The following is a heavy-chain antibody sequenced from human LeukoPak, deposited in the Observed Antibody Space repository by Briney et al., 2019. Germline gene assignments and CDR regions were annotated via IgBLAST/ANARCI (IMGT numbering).Heavy chain of an antibody. V-gene: IGHV3-30*04. CDR3: AREGGSMIVVVIGNYFDY. Sequence: GRSLRLSCAASGFTFSSYAMHWVRQAPGKGLEWVAVISYDGSKKYYADSVKGRFTISRDNSKNALYLQMNSLRVEDTAVYYCAREGGSMIVVVIGNYFDYWGQGTLVTVSS. J-gene: IGHJ4*02. D-gene: IGHD3-22*01. CDR1: GFTFSSYA. CDR2: ISYDGSKK.